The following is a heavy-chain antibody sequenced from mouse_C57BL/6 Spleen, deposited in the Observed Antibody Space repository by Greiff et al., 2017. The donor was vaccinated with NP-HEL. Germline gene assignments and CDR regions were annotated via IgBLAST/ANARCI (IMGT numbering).Heavy chain of an antibody. CDR3: ARGGGNSYWYFDV. V-gene: IGHV5-6*01. J-gene: IGHJ1*03. CDR2: ISSGGSYT. CDR1: GFTFSSYG. Sequence: EVQGVESGGDLVKPGGSLKLSCAASGFTFSSYGMSWVRQTPDKRLAWVATISSGGSYTYYPDSVKGRFTISRDNAKNTLYLQMSSLKSEDTAMYYCARGGGNSYWYFDVWGTGTTVTVSS.